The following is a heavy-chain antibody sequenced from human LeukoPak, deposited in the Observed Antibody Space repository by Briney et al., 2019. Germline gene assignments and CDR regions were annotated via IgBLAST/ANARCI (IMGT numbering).Heavy chain of an antibody. Sequence: GGSLRLSCAASGFTFSSYGVHWVRQAPGKGLEWVAFIRYDGSNKYYADSVKGRFTISRDNSKNTLYLQMNSLRAEDTAVYYCARVNRPVDYYYYYYMDVWGKGTTVTISS. CDR2: IRYDGSNK. D-gene: IGHD1-14*01. J-gene: IGHJ6*03. CDR1: GFTFSSYG. CDR3: ARVNRPVDYYYYYYMDV. V-gene: IGHV3-30*02.